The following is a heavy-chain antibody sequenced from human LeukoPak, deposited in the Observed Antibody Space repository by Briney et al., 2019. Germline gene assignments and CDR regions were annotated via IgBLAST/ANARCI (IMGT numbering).Heavy chain of an antibody. CDR2: INRDGSER. V-gene: IGHV3-7*03. Sequence: GGSLRLSCVASGFTFSDKWMSWVRQAPGKGLEWVANINRDGSERYYVDSVKGRFTISRDDAKSSLYLQMNSLRAEDTAVYYCARRNAMDVWGQGTTVIVFS. CDR3: ARRNAMDV. J-gene: IGHJ6*02. CDR1: GFTFSDKW.